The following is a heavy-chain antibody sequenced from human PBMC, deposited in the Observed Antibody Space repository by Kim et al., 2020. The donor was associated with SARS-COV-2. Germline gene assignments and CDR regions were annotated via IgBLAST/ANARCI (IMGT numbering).Heavy chain of an antibody. V-gene: IGHV3-30*07. Sequence: VKGRFTISRDNSKNTLYLQMNSLRAEDTAVYYCARVNSGAAAGIVVDAFDIWGQGTMVTVSS. D-gene: IGHD6-13*01. J-gene: IGHJ3*02. CDR3: ARVNSGAAAGIVVDAFDI.